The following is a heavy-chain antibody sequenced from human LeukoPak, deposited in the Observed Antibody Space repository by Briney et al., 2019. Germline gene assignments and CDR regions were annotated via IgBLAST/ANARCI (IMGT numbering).Heavy chain of an antibody. J-gene: IGHJ5*02. Sequence: ASVKVSCKASGYNFTDFYIHWVRQAPGQGLEWMGWIKPDSGGTNYAQKFQGRITMTRDTSISAAFLELNSLRFDDTAVYYCARGWEQGGDWFDPWGQGTLVTVSS. D-gene: IGHD1-26*01. CDR1: GYNFTDFY. CDR2: IKPDSGGT. V-gene: IGHV1-2*02. CDR3: ARGWEQGGDWFDP.